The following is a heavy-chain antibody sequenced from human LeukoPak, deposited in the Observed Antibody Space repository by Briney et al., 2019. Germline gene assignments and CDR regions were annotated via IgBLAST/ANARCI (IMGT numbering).Heavy chain of an antibody. Sequence: GGSLRLSCAASGFTFSSYAMSWVRRPPGEGLQWVSIISGSGGTTFHADSVKGRFTISRDNSKNTLFLQMNSLRAEDTAVYYCAKAPNSSWSPFDYWGQGTLVTVSS. CDR1: GFTFSSYA. CDR2: ISGSGGTT. J-gene: IGHJ4*02. CDR3: AKAPNSSWSPFDY. V-gene: IGHV3-23*01. D-gene: IGHD6-13*01.